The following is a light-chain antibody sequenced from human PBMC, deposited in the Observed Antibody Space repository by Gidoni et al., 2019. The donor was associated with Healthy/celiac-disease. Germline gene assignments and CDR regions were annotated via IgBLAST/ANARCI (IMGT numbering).Light chain of an antibody. CDR2: GNS. V-gene: IGLV1-40*01. CDR3: QSYDSSLSGWV. Sequence: QSVLTQPPSVSGATGQRVTISCTGSSSNIGAGYDVHWYQQLPGTAPKLLIYGNSNRPSGVPDRFSGSKSCTSASLAITGLQAEDEADYYCQSYDSSLSGWVFGGGTKLTVL. CDR1: SSNIGAGYD. J-gene: IGLJ3*02.